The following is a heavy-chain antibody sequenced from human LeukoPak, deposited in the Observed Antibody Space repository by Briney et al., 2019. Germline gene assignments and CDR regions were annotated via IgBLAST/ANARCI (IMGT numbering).Heavy chain of an antibody. CDR2: IGTAGDT. CDR3: ATYYTPPYYYDSSGYRGDY. D-gene: IGHD3-22*01. J-gene: IGHJ4*02. CDR1: GFTFSSYD. Sequence: GGSLRLSCAACGFTFSSYDMHWVRQATGKGLEWVSAIGTAGDTYYPGSVKGQFTISRENAKNSLYLQMNSLRAGDTAVYYCATYYTPPYYYDSSGYRGDYWGQGTLVTVSS. V-gene: IGHV3-13*03.